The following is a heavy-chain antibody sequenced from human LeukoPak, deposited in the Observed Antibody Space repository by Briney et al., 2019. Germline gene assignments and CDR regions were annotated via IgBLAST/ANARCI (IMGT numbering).Heavy chain of an antibody. CDR1: GGSFSGYY. J-gene: IGHJ4*02. V-gene: IGHV4-34*01. CDR3: ARVGVAAAGTGG. CDR2: INHSGST. D-gene: IGHD6-13*01. Sequence: SETLSLTCAVYGGSFSGYYWSWIRQPPGKGLEWIGEINHSGSTNYNPSLKSRVTISVDTSKNQFSLKLSSVTAADTAVYYCARVGVAAAGTGGWGQGTLVTVSS.